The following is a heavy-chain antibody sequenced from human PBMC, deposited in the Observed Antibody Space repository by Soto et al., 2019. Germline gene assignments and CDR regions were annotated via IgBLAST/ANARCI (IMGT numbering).Heavy chain of an antibody. CDR1: GGSISSGDYY. D-gene: IGHD6-13*01. CDR2: IYYSGNT. V-gene: IGHV4-30-4*01. CDR3: ARDVAAAGKDWFDP. J-gene: IGHJ5*02. Sequence: QVQLQESGPGLVKPSQTLSLTCTVSGGSISSGDYYWSWIRQPPGEGLEWIGYIYYSGNTYYNPSLRSRVTISLDTSKNQFSLKLSSATAAYTAVYYCARDVAAAGKDWFDPWGQGTLVTVSS.